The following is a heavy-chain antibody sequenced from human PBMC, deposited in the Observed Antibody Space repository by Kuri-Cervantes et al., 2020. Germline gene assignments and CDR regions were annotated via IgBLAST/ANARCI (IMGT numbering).Heavy chain of an antibody. CDR3: ARDPYGSGDGYFDY. CDR1: GFTFSSYS. CDR2: ISYDGSNK. V-gene: IGHV3-30*03. Sequence: LKISCAASGFTFSSYSMNWVRQAPGKGLEWVAVISYDGSNKYYADSVKGRFTISRDNSKNTLYLQMNSLISDDTALYYCARDPYGSGDGYFDYWGQGTLVTVSS. J-gene: IGHJ4*02. D-gene: IGHD3-10*01.